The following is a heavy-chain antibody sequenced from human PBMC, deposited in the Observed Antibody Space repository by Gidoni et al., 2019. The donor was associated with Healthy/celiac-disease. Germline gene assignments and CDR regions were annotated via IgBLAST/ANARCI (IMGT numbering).Heavy chain of an antibody. D-gene: IGHD2-2*01. CDR1: GCSFSGYY. J-gene: IGHJ4*02. CDR2: INHSGST. CDR3: ASRNIVVVPAAMLGSFDY. V-gene: IGHV4-34*01. Sequence: QVQLQQWGAGLLKPSETLSLTCAVYGCSFSGYYWSWIRQPPGKGLEWIGEINHSGSTNYNPSLKSRVTISVDTSKNQFSLKLSSVTAADTAVYYCASRNIVVVPAAMLGSFDYWGQGTLVTVSS.